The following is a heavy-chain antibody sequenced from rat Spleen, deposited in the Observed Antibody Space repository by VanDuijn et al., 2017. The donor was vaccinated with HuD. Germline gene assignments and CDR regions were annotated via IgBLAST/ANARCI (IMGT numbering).Heavy chain of an antibody. CDR1: GFTFSDYN. D-gene: IGHD1-7*01. V-gene: IGHV5-7*01. CDR3: ARQYYGYTD. J-gene: IGHJ3*01. Sequence: EVQLVESGGGLVQPGRSMKLSCAASGFTFSDYNMAWVRQAPKKGLEWVATISYDGGGTYYSDSVKGRFTISRDNAKSTLYLQMDSLRSEDTASYYCARQYYGYTDWGQGTLVTVSS. CDR2: ISYDGGGT.